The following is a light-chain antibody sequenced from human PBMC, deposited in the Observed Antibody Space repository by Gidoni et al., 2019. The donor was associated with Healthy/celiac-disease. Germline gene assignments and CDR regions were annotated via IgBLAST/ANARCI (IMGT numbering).Light chain of an antibody. Sequence: IVVTQAPLSLPVTPGEPSSIYCRSSQSLLHSNGYNYLDWYLQKPGQSPQLLIYLGSSRASGVPDRFSGSGSGTDFTLKISRVEAEDVGVYYCMQALQTPRTFGQGTKVEIK. CDR3: MQALQTPRT. J-gene: IGKJ1*01. CDR1: QSLLHSNGYNY. V-gene: IGKV2-28*01. CDR2: LGS.